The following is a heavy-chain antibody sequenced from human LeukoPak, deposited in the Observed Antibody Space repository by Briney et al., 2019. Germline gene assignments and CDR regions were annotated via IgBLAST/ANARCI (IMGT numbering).Heavy chain of an antibody. Sequence: AASVKVSCKASGGTFSSYAISWVRPAPGQGLEWMGGIIPIFGTANYAQKFQGRVTITTDESTSTAYMELSSLRSEDTAVYYCARRGAKEGYYDFSLDYWGQGTLVTVSS. CDR2: IIPIFGTA. D-gene: IGHD3-3*01. CDR1: GGTFSSYA. J-gene: IGHJ4*02. CDR3: ARRGAKEGYYDFSLDY. V-gene: IGHV1-69*05.